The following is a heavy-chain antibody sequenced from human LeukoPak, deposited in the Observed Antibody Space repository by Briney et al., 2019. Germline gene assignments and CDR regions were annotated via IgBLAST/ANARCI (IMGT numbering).Heavy chain of an antibody. CDR1: GGSISSGGYY. D-gene: IGHD1-26*01. CDR3: ARGELLIYWFDP. CDR2: IYHSGST. V-gene: IGHV4-30-2*01. J-gene: IGHJ5*02. Sequence: SETLSLTCTVSGGSISSGGYYWSWIRQPPGKGLEWIGYIYHSGSTYYNPSLKSRVTISVDRSKNQFSLKLSSVTAADTAVYYCARGELLIYWFDPWGQGTLVTVSS.